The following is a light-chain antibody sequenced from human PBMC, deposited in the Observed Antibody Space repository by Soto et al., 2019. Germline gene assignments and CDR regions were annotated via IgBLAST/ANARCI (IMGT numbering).Light chain of an antibody. J-gene: IGKJ4*01. V-gene: IGKV1-5*03. CDR2: KAS. Sequence: DIQMTQSPSTLSASVGDRVTITCRASQSISSWLAWYQQKPGKAPKLLIYKASSLESGVPSRFSGSGSGTEIPLTKGGLQSDDFALFXXXXXXKRPHSFGGGTKVDIK. CDR3: XXXXKRPHS. CDR1: QSISSW.